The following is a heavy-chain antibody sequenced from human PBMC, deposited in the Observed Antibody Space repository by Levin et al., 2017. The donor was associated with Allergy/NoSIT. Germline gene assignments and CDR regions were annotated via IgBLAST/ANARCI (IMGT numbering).Heavy chain of an antibody. CDR1: GFTFSSYG. Sequence: GGSLRLSCAASGFTFSSYGMHWVRQAPGKGLEWVAVISYDGSNKYYADSVKGRFTISRDNSKNTLYLQMNSLRAEDTAVYYCAKETVWFGELGNYYFDYWGQGTLVTVSS. CDR2: ISYDGSNK. V-gene: IGHV3-30*18. D-gene: IGHD3-10*01. J-gene: IGHJ4*02. CDR3: AKETVWFGELGNYYFDY.